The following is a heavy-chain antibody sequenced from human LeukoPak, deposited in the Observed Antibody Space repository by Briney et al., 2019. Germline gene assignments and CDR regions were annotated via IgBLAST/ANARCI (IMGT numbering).Heavy chain of an antibody. D-gene: IGHD6-19*01. Sequence: GGSLRLSCAASGFTFSSYWMNWVRQAPGKGLEWVANIKQDGSEKYYVDSVKGRFTISRDNAQNSLYLQMNSLRVEDTAVYYCVRNLAVAGTCFDSWGQGTLVTVSS. CDR1: GFTFSSYW. CDR2: IKQDGSEK. J-gene: IGHJ4*02. CDR3: VRNLAVAGTCFDS. V-gene: IGHV3-7*03.